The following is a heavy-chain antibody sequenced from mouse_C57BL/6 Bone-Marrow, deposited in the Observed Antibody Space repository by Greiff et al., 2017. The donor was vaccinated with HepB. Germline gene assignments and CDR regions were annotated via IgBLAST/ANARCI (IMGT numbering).Heavy chain of an antibody. CDR3: AREPLFITTVVATPHWYFDV. J-gene: IGHJ1*03. Sequence: EVQLQQSGPVLVKPGASVKMSCKASGYTFTDYYMNWVKQSHGKSLEWIGVINPYNGGTSYNQKFKGKATLTVDKSSSTAYMELNSLTSEDSAVYYCAREPLFITTVVATPHWYFDVWGTGTTVTVSS. CDR1: GYTFTDYY. V-gene: IGHV1-19*01. CDR2: INPYNGGT. D-gene: IGHD1-1*01.